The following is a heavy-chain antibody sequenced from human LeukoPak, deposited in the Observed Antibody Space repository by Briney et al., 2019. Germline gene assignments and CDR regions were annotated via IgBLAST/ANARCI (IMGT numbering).Heavy chain of an antibody. CDR3: AKDLVAGTLSFDY. D-gene: IGHD6-19*01. J-gene: IGHJ4*02. CDR1: GFTFSSYA. Sequence: GGSLRLSCAASGFTFSSYAMSWVRQAPGKGLEWVSAISGRGGSPYYADSVKSRFTISRDNSKNTLYLQMNSLRAEDMAVYYCAKDLVAGTLSFDYWDQGTLVTVSS. CDR2: ISGRGGSP. V-gene: IGHV3-23*01.